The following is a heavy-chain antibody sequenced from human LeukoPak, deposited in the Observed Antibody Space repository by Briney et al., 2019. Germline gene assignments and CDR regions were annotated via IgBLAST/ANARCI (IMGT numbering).Heavy chain of an antibody. CDR2: IYNSGST. CDR3: ARDSGTTGEVKFDP. Sequence: PSETLSLTCSVSGGSTSSYYWSWIRQPAGKGLEWIGRIYNSGSTTYNPSLKSRVTMSVDTSKNQFSLKLSSETAADTAVYYCARDSGTTGEVKFDPWGQGTLVTVSS. V-gene: IGHV4-4*07. J-gene: IGHJ5*02. CDR1: GGSTSSYY. D-gene: IGHD3-10*01.